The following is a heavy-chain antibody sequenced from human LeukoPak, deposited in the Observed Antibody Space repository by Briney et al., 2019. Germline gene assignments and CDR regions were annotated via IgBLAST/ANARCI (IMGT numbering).Heavy chain of an antibody. Sequence: VASVKVSCKASGYTFTSYGISWVRQAPGQGLEWMGWISAYNGNTNYAQKLQGRVTMTTDTSTSTAYMELRSLRSDDTAVYYCARADVLLWFGEPNDAFDIWGQGTMVTVSS. CDR2: ISAYNGNT. J-gene: IGHJ3*02. D-gene: IGHD3-10*01. V-gene: IGHV1-18*01. CDR1: GYTFTSYG. CDR3: ARADVLLWFGEPNDAFDI.